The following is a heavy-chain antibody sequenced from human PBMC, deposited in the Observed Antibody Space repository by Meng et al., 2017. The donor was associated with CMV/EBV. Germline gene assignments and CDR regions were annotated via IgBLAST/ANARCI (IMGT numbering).Heavy chain of an antibody. D-gene: IGHD3-10*01. CDR1: GGSISSGSYY. CDR3: ASVQGLGVS. J-gene: IGHJ4*02. V-gene: IGHV4-61*02. CDR2: IYTSGST. Sequence: GQRQGWGPGLVKPSPTRSLTCPVSGGSISSGSYYWSWIRQPAGKGLEWIGRIYTSGSTNYNPSLKSRVTISVDTSKNQFSLKLSSVAAEDTAVYYCASVQGLGVSWGQGTLVTVSS.